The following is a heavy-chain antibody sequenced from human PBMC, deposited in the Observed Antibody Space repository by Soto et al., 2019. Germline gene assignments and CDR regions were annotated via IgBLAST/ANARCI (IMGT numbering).Heavy chain of an antibody. Sequence: EVQLLESGGGLVQPGGSLRLSCAASGFTFSSYAMSWVRQAPGQGLEWVSAISGSGGSIYYADSVKGRFTISRDNSKNTLYLQMNSLRAEDTAVYYCAKLPQGHNSGTDYWGQGTLVTVSS. D-gene: IGHD1-26*01. CDR3: AKLPQGHNSGTDY. CDR1: GFTFSSYA. V-gene: IGHV3-23*01. CDR2: ISGSGGSI. J-gene: IGHJ4*02.